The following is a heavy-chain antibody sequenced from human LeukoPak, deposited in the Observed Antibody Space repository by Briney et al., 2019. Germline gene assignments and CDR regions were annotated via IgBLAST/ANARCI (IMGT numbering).Heavy chain of an antibody. CDR2: INHSGST. Sequence: PSATLSLTCAVYGGSFSGYYWSWIRQPPGKGLEWIGEINHSGSTNYNPSLKSRVTISVDTSKNQFSLKLSSVTAADTAVYYCARTWGYYYYYMDVWGKGTTVTVSS. J-gene: IGHJ6*03. CDR3: ARTWGYYYYYMDV. CDR1: GGSFSGYY. D-gene: IGHD3-16*01. V-gene: IGHV4-34*01.